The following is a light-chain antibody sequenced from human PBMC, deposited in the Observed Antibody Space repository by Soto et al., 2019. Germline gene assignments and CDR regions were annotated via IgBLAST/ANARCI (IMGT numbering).Light chain of an antibody. CDR3: QQFSGYPLT. CDR1: QGISGH. J-gene: IGKJ5*01. Sequence: IQLTQSPSSLSASVGDRVTITCRASQGISGHLAWYQQRPGKAPVLLIYGASNLQSGVPSRFSGSGSGTAFTLTISSLQPEDFATYYCQQFSGYPLTFGQGARLEI. CDR2: GAS. V-gene: IGKV1-9*01.